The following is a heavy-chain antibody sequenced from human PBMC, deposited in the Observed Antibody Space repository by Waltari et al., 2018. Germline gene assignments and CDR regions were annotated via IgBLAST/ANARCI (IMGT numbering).Heavy chain of an antibody. D-gene: IGHD2-15*01. CDR2: INAGNGNT. J-gene: IGHJ4*02. Sequence: QVQLVQSGAEVKKPGASVKVSCKASGYTFTSYAMHWVRQAPGQRLEWMGWINAGNGNTKYSQKFQGRVTITRDTSASTAYMELSSLRSEDTAVYYCARGYCSGGSCYRGDFDYWGQGTLVTVSS. CDR1: GYTFTSYA. CDR3: ARGYCSGGSCYRGDFDY. V-gene: IGHV1-3*01.